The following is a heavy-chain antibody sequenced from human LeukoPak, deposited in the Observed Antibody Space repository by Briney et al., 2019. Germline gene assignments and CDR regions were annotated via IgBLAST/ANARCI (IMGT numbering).Heavy chain of an antibody. V-gene: IGHV4-34*01. CDR3: ARDLGYCSSTSRPFDY. D-gene: IGHD2-2*01. CDR2: MNYSGRT. J-gene: IGHJ4*02. Sequence: SETLSLTCAVYGGSFSGYYWSWIRQPPGKGLEWIGEMNYSGRTNNNPSLKSRVAISVDTSKNQFSLKPSSVTAADTAVYYCARDLGYCSSTSRPFDYWGQGTLVTVSS. CDR1: GGSFSGYY.